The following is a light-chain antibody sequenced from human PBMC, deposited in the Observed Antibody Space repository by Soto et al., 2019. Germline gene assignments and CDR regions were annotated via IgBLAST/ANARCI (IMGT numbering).Light chain of an antibody. V-gene: IGKV3-20*01. J-gene: IGKJ1*01. CDR3: QKYGSLTSST. CDR2: GAS. CDR1: QSVSSTY. Sequence: EIVLTQSPGTLSLSPGERATLSCRASQSVSSTYFAWYQQKPGQAPRLIIYGASSRATGIPDRFSGSGSGTDFTLTISRLEPEDFAVYYWQKYGSLTSSTFGQGTKVEIK.